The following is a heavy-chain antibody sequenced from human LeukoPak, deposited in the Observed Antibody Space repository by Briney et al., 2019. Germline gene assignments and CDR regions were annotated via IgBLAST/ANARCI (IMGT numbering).Heavy chain of an antibody. CDR2: LSNTGSDS. Sequence: KPGGSLRLSCRASGFTFSDHYMTWVRQAPGKGLEYISYLSNTGSDSFYADSVKGRFSISRDNAEKSLYLQMNDLRAEDTAVYYCARGHWGLDYWGQGTLVTVSS. J-gene: IGHJ4*02. CDR1: GFTFSDHY. V-gene: IGHV3-11*01. D-gene: IGHD7-27*01. CDR3: ARGHWGLDY.